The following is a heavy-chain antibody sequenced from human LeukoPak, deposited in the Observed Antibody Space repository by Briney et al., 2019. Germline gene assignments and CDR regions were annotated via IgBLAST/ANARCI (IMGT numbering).Heavy chain of an antibody. CDR2: IYYSGST. Sequence: PGGSLRLSCAASGFTFSSYSMNWIRQPPGKGLEWIGSIYYSGSTYYNPSLKSRVTISVDTSKNQFSLKLSSVTAADTAVYYCARTSWANWFDPWGQGTLVTVSS. CDR1: GFTFSSYS. V-gene: IGHV4-39*01. CDR3: ARTSWANWFDP. J-gene: IGHJ5*02.